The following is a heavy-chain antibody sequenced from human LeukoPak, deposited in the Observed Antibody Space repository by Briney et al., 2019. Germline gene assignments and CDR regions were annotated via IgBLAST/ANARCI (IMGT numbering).Heavy chain of an antibody. CDR1: GYTFSNYY. Sequence: GASVKLSCKASGYTFSNYYLHWVRQAPGQGLEWMGIINPSSGDISYAQKFQGRVTMTRDTSTNTVYMELSSLRSEDTALYYCAGDGSHYDFWYGYSEEGFDYWGQGTLVTVSS. CDR3: AGDGSHYDFWYGYSEEGFDY. D-gene: IGHD3-3*01. J-gene: IGHJ4*02. CDR2: INPSSGDI. V-gene: IGHV1-46*01.